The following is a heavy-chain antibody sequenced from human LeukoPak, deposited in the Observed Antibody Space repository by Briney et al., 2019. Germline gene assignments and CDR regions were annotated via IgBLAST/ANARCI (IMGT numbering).Heavy chain of an antibody. CDR3: AKRGVVIRVFLVGFHKEAYYFDS. V-gene: IGHV3-23*01. J-gene: IGHJ4*02. Sequence: GGSLRLSCAVSGITLSNYGMSWVRQAPGKGLEWVAGLSGSGGGTNCADSVQGRFTISRDNPKNTLYLQMNSLRAEDTAVYFCAKRGVVIRVFLVGFHKEAYYFDSWGQGALVTVSS. CDR1: GITLSNYG. CDR2: LSGSGGGT. D-gene: IGHD3-10*01.